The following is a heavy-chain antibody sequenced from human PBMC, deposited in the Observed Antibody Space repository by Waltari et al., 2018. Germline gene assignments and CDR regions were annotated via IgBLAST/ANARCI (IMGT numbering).Heavy chain of an antibody. D-gene: IGHD2-2*01. CDR2: IKQDGSEK. J-gene: IGHJ4*02. Sequence: EVQLVASGGGLVQPGGSLRLSCAAAGFTVRDYWMNWVRQVPGKGLEWVANIKQDGSEKYYVDSVKGRFTISRDNTKNSLYLQMNSLRAEDTAVYYCARVTRNSPPDYWGQGTLVTVSS. CDR1: GFTVRDYW. V-gene: IGHV3-7*04. CDR3: ARVTRNSPPDY.